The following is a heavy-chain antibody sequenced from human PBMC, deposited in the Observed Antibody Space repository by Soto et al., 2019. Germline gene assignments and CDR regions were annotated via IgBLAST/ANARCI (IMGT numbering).Heavy chain of an antibody. Sequence: QVQLQESGPGLVKPSQTLSLTCTVSGGSISSGDYYWSWIRQPPGKGLEWIGYIYYSGSTYYNPSLKRRVTISVDTSKNQFSLKLSSVTAADTAVYYCARGTDCSSTSCLLPGGIWFDPWGQGTLVIVSS. V-gene: IGHV4-30-4*01. CDR1: GGSISSGDYY. J-gene: IGHJ5*02. CDR3: ARGTDCSSTSCLLPGGIWFDP. CDR2: IYYSGST. D-gene: IGHD2-2*01.